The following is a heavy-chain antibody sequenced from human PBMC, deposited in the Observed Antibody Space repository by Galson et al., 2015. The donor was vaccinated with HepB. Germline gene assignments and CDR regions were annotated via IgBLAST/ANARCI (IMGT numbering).Heavy chain of an antibody. V-gene: IGHV3-74*01. CDR3: ARVKVGATPDFDY. CDR1: GFTFSSYW. D-gene: IGHD1-26*01. J-gene: IGHJ4*02. CDR2: INSDGSST. Sequence: SLRLSCAASGFTFSSYWMHWVRQAPGKGLVWVSRINSDGSSTSYADSVKGRFTISRDNAKNTLYLQMNSLRAEDTAVYYCARVKVGATPDFDYCGQRTLVTVSS.